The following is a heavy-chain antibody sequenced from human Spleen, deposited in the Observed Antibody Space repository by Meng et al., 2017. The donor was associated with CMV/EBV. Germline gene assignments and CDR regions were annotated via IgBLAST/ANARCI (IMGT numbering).Heavy chain of an antibody. CDR3: ARDWSSSGWYGAFDI. CDR2: ISSSGSTM. V-gene: IGHV3-11*01. D-gene: IGHD6-19*01. CDR1: GFTFSDYY. Sequence: GESLKISCAASGFTFSDYYMSWIRQAPGKGLECVSYISSSGSTMYYADSVKGRFTIFRDNAKNSLYLLLDSLRAEDTAVYYCARDWSSSGWYGAFDIWGQGTMVTVSS. J-gene: IGHJ3*02.